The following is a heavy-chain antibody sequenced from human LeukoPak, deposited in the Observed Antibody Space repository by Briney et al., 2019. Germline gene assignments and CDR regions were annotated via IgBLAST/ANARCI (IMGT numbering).Heavy chain of an antibody. CDR3: ARESNLQVSRYFDWRPEADYFDY. V-gene: IGHV1-18*01. CDR2: ISAYNGNT. J-gene: IGHJ4*02. D-gene: IGHD3-9*01. CDR1: GYTFTSYD. Sequence: GASVKVSCKASGYTFTSYDINWVRQAPGQGLEWMGWISAYNGNTNYAQKLQGRVTMTTDTSTSTTYMELRSMRSDDTGVYYCARESNLQVSRYFDWRPEADYFDYWGQGTLVTVSS.